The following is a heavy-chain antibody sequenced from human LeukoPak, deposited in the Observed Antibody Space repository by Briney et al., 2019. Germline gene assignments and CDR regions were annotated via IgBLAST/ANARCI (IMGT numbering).Heavy chain of an antibody. Sequence: GESLKISCKGSGYSFTSYWIGWVRQMPGKGLEWMGIIYPGDSDTRYSPSFQGQVTISADKSISTAYLQWSSLKASDTAMYYCARRSHDSSGYWDDAFDIWGQGTMVTVSS. V-gene: IGHV5-51*01. CDR3: ARRSHDSSGYWDDAFDI. CDR2: IYPGDSDT. CDR1: GYSFTSYW. J-gene: IGHJ3*02. D-gene: IGHD3-22*01.